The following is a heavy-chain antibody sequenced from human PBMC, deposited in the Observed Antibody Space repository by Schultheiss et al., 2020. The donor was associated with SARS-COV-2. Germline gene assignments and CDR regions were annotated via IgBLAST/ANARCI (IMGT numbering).Heavy chain of an antibody. CDR3: AKEVNHYYYFAMDV. Sequence: GGSLRLSCAPSGFTFAGYALRWVRQAPGKGLEWVSGINNSGASTYYADSVKGRFTISRDNSENTLYLQMNSLRVEDTAIYYCAKEVNHYYYFAMDVWGQGTTVTVSS. CDR1: GFTFAGYA. CDR2: INNSGAST. J-gene: IGHJ6*02. V-gene: IGHV3-23*01.